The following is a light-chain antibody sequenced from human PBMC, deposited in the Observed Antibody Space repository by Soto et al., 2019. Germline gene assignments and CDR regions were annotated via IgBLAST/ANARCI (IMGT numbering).Light chain of an antibody. J-gene: IGKJ1*01. CDR2: SVS. Sequence: EIVLTQSPGSLSLSPGERATLSCRASQSVDNTFFAWYQKNPCQAPSLLMYSVSKRAPGIPDRFSGSGSGTDFTLTMRSLEPEDFAVYYCQQYMSSVTFGQGTRVEIK. CDR3: QQYMSSVT. CDR1: QSVDNTF. V-gene: IGKV3-20*01.